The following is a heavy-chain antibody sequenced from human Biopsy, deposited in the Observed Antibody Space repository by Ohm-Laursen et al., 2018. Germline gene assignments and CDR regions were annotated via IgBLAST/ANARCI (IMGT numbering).Heavy chain of an antibody. V-gene: IGHV2-5*01. CDR3: ARLGSLQLKNRFDP. D-gene: IGHD3-10*01. CDR1: GFSLSTSGVG. CDR2: IYWNDDK. J-gene: IGHJ5*02. Sequence: TQTLTLTCTFSGFSLSTSGVGVGWIRQPPGKALEWLALIYWNDDKRYSPSLKSRLTITKDTSKNQVVLTMTNMDPVDTATYYCARLGSLQLKNRFDPWGQGTLVTVSS.